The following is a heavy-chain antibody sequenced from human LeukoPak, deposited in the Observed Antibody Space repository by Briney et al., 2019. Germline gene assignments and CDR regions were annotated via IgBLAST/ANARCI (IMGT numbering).Heavy chain of an antibody. CDR3: ARHAGGIAAAGTRPFDY. J-gene: IGHJ4*02. D-gene: IGHD6-13*01. Sequence: PSETLSLTCTVSGASFSSSTYYWGWIRQPPGKGLEWIGSIYYSGSTYYNPSLKSRVNMSVDTSKNQFSLKLSSVTAADTAVYYCARHAGGIAAAGTRPFDYWGQGTLVTVSS. CDR1: GASFSSSTYY. CDR2: IYYSGST. V-gene: IGHV4-39*01.